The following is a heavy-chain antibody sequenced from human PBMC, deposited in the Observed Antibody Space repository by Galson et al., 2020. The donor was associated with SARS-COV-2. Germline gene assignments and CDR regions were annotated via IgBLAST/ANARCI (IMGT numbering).Heavy chain of an antibody. CDR2: INPNSGAT. CDR1: GYTFTDYY. CDR3: ARRRSGWYWFDP. D-gene: IGHD6-19*01. J-gene: IGHJ5*02. Sequence: ASVKVSCKASGYTFTDYYIHWVRQAPGQGLEWVGWINPNSGATSYAQNFQGWVTMTRDTSISTAYMELRSLRLDDTAVYYCARRRSGWYWFDPWGQGSLVIVSS. V-gene: IGHV1-2*04.